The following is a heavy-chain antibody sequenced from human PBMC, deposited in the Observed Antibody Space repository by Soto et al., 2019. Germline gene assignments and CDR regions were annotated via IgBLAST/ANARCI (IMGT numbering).Heavy chain of an antibody. CDR2: INSDGSST. CDR3: AREYRSSWYYYYYVMEV. J-gene: IGHJ6*02. CDR1: GFPFSSYW. V-gene: IGHV3-74*01. Sequence: GGSMSLSCAASGFPFSSYWMHWVRKAPGKGLVWVSRINSDGSSTSYADSVKGRFIISRDNAKNALYLQMNSLRAEDTAVYYCAREYRSSWYYYYYVMEVWGQGTTGTVS. D-gene: IGHD6-13*01.